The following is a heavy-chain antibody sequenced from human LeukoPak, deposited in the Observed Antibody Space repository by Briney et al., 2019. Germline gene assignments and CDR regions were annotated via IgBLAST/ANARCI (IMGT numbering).Heavy chain of an antibody. CDR3: ARDSTVTPFDY. CDR1: GFTFSSYV. D-gene: IGHD4-17*01. J-gene: IGHJ4*02. V-gene: IGHV3-64D*06. CDR2: ISINGGST. Sequence: PGGSLRLSCSVSGFTFSSYVMHWVRQAPGKGLEYVSTISINGGSTFYADSVKGRFTISRDNSKNTLYLHMSSLRPEDTAVYYCARDSTVTPFDYWGQGTLVTVSS.